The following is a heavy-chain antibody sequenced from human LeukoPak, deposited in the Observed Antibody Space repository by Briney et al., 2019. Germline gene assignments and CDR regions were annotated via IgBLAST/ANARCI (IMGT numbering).Heavy chain of an antibody. J-gene: IGHJ4*02. CDR3: ARGERWLQLMFDY. Sequence: GASVKVSCKASGYTFTCYYMHWVRQAPGQGLEWMGWINPNSGGTNYAQKFQGRVTMTRDTSISTAYMELSRLRSDDTAVYYCARGERWLQLMFDYWGQGTLVTVSS. CDR1: GYTFTCYY. V-gene: IGHV1-2*02. CDR2: INPNSGGT. D-gene: IGHD5-24*01.